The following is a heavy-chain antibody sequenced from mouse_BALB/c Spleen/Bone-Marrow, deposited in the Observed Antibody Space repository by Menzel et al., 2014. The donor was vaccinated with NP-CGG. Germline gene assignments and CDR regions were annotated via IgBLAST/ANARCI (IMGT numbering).Heavy chain of an antibody. D-gene: IGHD2-4*01. J-gene: IGHJ4*01. CDR1: GYTFTDYW. CDR3: ARKYDYYYAMDY. Sequence: VQLVESGAELVMPGASVKMSCKASGYTFTDYWMHWVKQRPGQGLEWIGAIDTSDSYTSYNQKFKGKATLTVDESSSTAHMQLSSLTSEDSAVYYCARKYDYYYAMDYWGQGTSVTVSS. V-gene: IGHV1-69*01. CDR2: IDTSDSYT.